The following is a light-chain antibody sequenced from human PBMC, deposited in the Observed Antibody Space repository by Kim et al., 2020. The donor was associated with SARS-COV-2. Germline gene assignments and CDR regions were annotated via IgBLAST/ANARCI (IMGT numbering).Light chain of an antibody. CDR1: QDINKC. J-gene: IGKJ2*01. CDR3: QQYDNLPYT. CDR2: DVF. Sequence: SASVGDRVTITFQASQDINKCLNWYQQKPGKAPKLLINDVFNLEKGVPSRFSGSGSGTDFTFTISSLQPEDIATYYCQQYDNLPYTFGQGTKLEI. V-gene: IGKV1-33*01.